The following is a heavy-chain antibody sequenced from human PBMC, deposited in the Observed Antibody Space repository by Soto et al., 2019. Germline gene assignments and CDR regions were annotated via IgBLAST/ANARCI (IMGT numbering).Heavy chain of an antibody. CDR3: ARSNYDFWSGYDYYYYYMDV. CDR2: IYYSGST. Sequence: LETLSHTCPVSGGSSSSYYWSWIRQPPGKGLEWIGYIYYSGSTNYNPSLKSRVTISVDTSKNQFSLKLSSVTAADTAVYYCARSNYDFWSGYDYYYYYMDVWGKGTTVTVSS. V-gene: IGHV4-59*08. J-gene: IGHJ6*03. CDR1: GGSSSSYY. D-gene: IGHD3-3*01.